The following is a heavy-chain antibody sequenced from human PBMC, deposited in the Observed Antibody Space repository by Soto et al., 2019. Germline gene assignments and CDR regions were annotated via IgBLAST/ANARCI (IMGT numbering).Heavy chain of an antibody. V-gene: IGHV3-48*02. J-gene: IGHJ6*02. D-gene: IGHD6-13*01. CDR3: AREGQQLVREYYYYYGMDV. CDR2: ISSSSSTI. Sequence: GGSLRLSCAASGFTFSSYSMNWVRQAPGKGLEWVSYISSSSSTIYYADSVKGRFTISRDNAKNSLYLQMNSLRDEDTAVYYCAREGQQLVREYYYYYGMDVWGQGTTVTVSS. CDR1: GFTFSSYS.